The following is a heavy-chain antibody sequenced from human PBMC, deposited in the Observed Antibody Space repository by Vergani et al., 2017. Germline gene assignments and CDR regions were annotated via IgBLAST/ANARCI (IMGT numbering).Heavy chain of an antibody. D-gene: IGHD6-25*01. CDR2: IFYSGTT. J-gene: IGHJ6*03. V-gene: IGHV4-31*03. CDR1: GGSISSGDHC. Sequence: QVQLQESGPGLVKPSQTLSLTCTVSGGSISSGDHCWNWIRQRPGKGLEWIGYIFYSGTTYDNPSLRSRLTISVDTSQNQFSLKLRSVTAADTAVYYCARVDTQVPATSHFYYMDVWGKGTTVVVSS. CDR3: ARVDTQVPATSHFYYMDV.